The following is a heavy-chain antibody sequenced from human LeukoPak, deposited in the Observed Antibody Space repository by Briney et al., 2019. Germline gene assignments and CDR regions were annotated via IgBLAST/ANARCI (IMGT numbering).Heavy chain of an antibody. CDR2: IYHSGST. Sequence: SETLSLTCAVSGGSISSGGYSWSWIRQPPGKGLEWIGYIYHSGSTYYNPSLKSRVTISVDRSKNQFSLKLSSVTAADTAVYYCARARYKYGSGSLYFDYWGQGTLVTVSS. CDR3: ARARYKYGSGSLYFDY. J-gene: IGHJ4*02. CDR1: GGSISSGGYS. V-gene: IGHV4-30-2*01. D-gene: IGHD3-10*01.